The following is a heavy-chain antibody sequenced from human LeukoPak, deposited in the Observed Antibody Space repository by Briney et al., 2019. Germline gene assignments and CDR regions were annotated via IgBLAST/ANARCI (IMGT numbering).Heavy chain of an antibody. D-gene: IGHD2-8*01. Sequence: SETLSLTCTVSGYTISSGYNWGRIRQPPGKGLEYIGSISHSGSTYYNPSLKSRVTISVDTSKNQFSLKLTSVTAADTAVYYCASSSCGNGFCYADDYWGQGTLVTVSS. V-gene: IGHV4-38-2*02. CDR1: GYTISSGYN. J-gene: IGHJ4*02. CDR2: ISHSGST. CDR3: ASSSCGNGFCYADDY.